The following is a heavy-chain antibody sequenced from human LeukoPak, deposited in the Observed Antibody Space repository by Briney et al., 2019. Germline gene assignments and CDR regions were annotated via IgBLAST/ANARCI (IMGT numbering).Heavy chain of an antibody. CDR1: GFTFSSYG. Sequence: QPGGPLRLSCAASGFTFSSYGMHWVRQAPGKGLEWVAVIWYDGSNKYYADSVKGRFTISRDNSKNTLYLQMNSLRPEDTAVYYCARDWGRRYSSGWYGDFDYWGQGTLVTVSS. CDR2: IWYDGSNK. D-gene: IGHD6-19*01. J-gene: IGHJ4*02. V-gene: IGHV3-30*19. CDR3: ARDWGRRYSSGWYGDFDY.